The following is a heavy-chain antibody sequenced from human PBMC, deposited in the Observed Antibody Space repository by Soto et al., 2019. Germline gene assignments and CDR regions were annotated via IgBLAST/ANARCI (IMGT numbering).Heavy chain of an antibody. Sequence: SETLSLTCTVSGGSISSGGYYWSWIRQHPGKGLEWIGYIYYSGSTYYNPSLKSRVTISVDTSKNQFSLKVISVTAADTAVYYCARLEGLATISYYFDYWGQGTLVPVSS. V-gene: IGHV4-31*03. CDR1: GGSISSGGYY. CDR2: IYYSGST. CDR3: ARLEGLATISYYFDY. J-gene: IGHJ4*02. D-gene: IGHD3-9*01.